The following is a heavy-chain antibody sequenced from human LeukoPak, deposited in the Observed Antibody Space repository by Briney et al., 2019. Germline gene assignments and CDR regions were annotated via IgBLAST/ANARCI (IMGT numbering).Heavy chain of an antibody. J-gene: IGHJ4*02. D-gene: IGHD1-14*01. V-gene: IGHV3-48*03. Sequence: GGSLRLSCAASGFTFSSYEMNWVRRAPGKGLEWVSYISSSGSTIYYADSVKGRFTISRDNAKNSLYLQMNSLRAEDTAVYYCARVPFGRFSFDYWGQGTLVTVSS. CDR1: GFTFSSYE. CDR2: ISSSGSTI. CDR3: ARVPFGRFSFDY.